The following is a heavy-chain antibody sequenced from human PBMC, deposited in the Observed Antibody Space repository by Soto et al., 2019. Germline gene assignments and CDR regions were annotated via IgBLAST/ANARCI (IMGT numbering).Heavy chain of an antibody. V-gene: IGHV1-2*02. CDR1: GYTFTKYY. Sequence: QVQLVQSGAEVKKPGASVKVSCKASGYTFTKYYIHWVRQAPGQGLEWMGWINPTSGATNYAQKFQGGVTMTWDTSISTAYVDLSSLISDDTAVYYCVRGVDCSGGNCSSADYWGQGTLITVSS. D-gene: IGHD2-15*01. CDR2: INPTSGAT. J-gene: IGHJ4*02. CDR3: VRGVDCSGGNCSSADY.